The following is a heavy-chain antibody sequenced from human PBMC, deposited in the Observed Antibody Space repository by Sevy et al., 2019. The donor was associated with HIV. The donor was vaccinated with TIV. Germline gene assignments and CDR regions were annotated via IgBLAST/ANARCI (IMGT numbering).Heavy chain of an antibody. V-gene: IGHV4-59*08. CDR1: GGSITSLY. J-gene: IGHJ4*02. Sequence: SETLSLTCTVSGGSITSLYWNWIRQPPGKGLEWIANICYNGHINYNPSLKSRVTLSLDTSRYQFSLRLSSVTAADTAMYYCAGENAWGRGYSWGQGTLVTVSS. D-gene: IGHD1-26*01. CDR3: AGENAWGRGYS. CDR2: ICYNGHI.